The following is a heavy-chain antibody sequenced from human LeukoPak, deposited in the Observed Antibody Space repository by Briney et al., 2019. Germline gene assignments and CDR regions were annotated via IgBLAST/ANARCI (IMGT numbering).Heavy chain of an antibody. CDR2: IRYDGSNK. J-gene: IGHJ4*02. Sequence: GGSLRLSCAASGFTFSSYGMHWVRQAPGKGLEWVAFIRYDGSNKYYADSVKGRFTISRDNSKNTLYLQMNSLRAEDTAVYYCAKTRHYYDSSGCFDYWGQGTLVTVSS. CDR1: GFTFSSYG. V-gene: IGHV3-30*02. D-gene: IGHD3-22*01. CDR3: AKTRHYYDSSGCFDY.